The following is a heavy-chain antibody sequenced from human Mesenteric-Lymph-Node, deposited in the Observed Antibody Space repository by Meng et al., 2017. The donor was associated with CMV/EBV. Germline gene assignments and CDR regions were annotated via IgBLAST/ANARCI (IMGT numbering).Heavy chain of an antibody. CDR2: INSDGSST. Sequence: GESLKISCEGSGFTFSNYWMHWVRQAPGKGLVWVSRINSDGSSTSYADSVKGRFTISRDNAKNTVYLQMNSLRAEDTAVYYCARDASYDFWSDPSLWGSPLDYWGQGTLVTVSS. CDR1: GFTFSNYW. J-gene: IGHJ4*02. D-gene: IGHD3-3*01. V-gene: IGHV3-74*01. CDR3: ARDASYDFWSDPSLWGSPLDY.